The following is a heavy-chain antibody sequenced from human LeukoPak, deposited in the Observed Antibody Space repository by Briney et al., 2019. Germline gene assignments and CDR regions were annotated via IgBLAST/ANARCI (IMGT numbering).Heavy chain of an antibody. Sequence: GGSLRLSCAASGFTFSSYAMHWVRQAPGKGLEWVAVISYDGSNKYYADSVKGRFTISRDNSKNTLYLQMNSLRAEDTAVYYCARDGEGPFDTWGQGTMVTVSS. CDR1: GFTFSSYA. V-gene: IGHV3-30-3*01. CDR2: ISYDGSNK. CDR3: ARDGEGPFDT. J-gene: IGHJ3*02. D-gene: IGHD2-21*01.